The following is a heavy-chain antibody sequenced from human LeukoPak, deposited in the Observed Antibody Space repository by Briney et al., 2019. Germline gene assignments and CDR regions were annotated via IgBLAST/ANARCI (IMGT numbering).Heavy chain of an antibody. D-gene: IGHD3-22*01. CDR3: AKAKITLIVVANPNSGALDI. V-gene: IGHV3-23*01. Sequence: GGSPRLSCAASGFTFRVYAMTWVRQAPGKGLEWVSGISGSGSSTYSADSVKGRFTISRDNSNNTLYLQMNSLRAEDTALYYCAKAKITLIVVANPNSGALDIWGQGTMVTVSS. J-gene: IGHJ3*02. CDR2: ISGSGSST. CDR1: GFTFRVYA.